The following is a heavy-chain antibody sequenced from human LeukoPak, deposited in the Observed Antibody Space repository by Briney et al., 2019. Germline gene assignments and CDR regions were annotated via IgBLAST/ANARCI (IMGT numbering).Heavy chain of an antibody. D-gene: IGHD2-15*01. CDR2: ISSSGGTI. Sequence: GGSLRLSCTASGFTFSSYEMNWVRQAPGKGLEWVSYISSSGGTIYYADSVKGRFTISRDNAKNSLSLQMNTLRAEDTAVYYCASGYCSDGSCYLLDYWGQGTLVTVSS. CDR1: GFTFSSYE. V-gene: IGHV3-48*03. J-gene: IGHJ4*02. CDR3: ASGYCSDGSCYLLDY.